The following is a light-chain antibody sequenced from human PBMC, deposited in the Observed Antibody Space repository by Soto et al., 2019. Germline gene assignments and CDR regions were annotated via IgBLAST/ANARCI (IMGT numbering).Light chain of an antibody. CDR3: SSYTSSSTLGYV. J-gene: IGLJ1*01. Sequence: NSSDVGGYNYVSWYQQHPGKAPKLMIYDVSNRPSGVSNRFSGSKSGNTASLTISGLQVEDEADYYCSSYTSSSTLGYVFGTGTKVTVL. CDR2: DVS. CDR1: SSDVGGYNY. V-gene: IGLV2-14*04.